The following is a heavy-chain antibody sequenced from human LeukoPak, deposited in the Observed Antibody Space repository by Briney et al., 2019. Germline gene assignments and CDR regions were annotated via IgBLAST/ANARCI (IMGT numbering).Heavy chain of an antibody. CDR2: VSTDGTST. CDR3: ARDSPNYSKGAIDI. CDR1: GFTFSSHG. D-gene: IGHD1-7*01. J-gene: IGHJ3*02. V-gene: IGHV3-74*01. Sequence: GGSLRLSCAASGFTFSSHGMHWVRQAPGKGLVWVSHVSTDGTSTSYVDSGKGRFTISRDNAKNTLYLQMNSLRAGDTAVYYCARDSPNYSKGAIDIWGQGTMVTVSS.